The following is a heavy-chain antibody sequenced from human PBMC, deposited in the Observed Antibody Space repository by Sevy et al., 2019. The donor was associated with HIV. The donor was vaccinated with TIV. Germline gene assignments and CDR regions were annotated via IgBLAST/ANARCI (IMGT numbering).Heavy chain of an antibody. CDR3: ARDHARRLTTPHYYYGMDV. J-gene: IGHJ6*02. D-gene: IGHD6-25*01. CDR2: IIPMFGTT. Sequence: ASVNVSCKASGGTFSSYGINWVRQAPGQGPEWMGGIIPMFGTTHYAQNFQGRVTIAADESTSTVYMELSSLRSEDTAVYYCARDHARRLTTPHYYYGMDVWGQGTTVTVSS. V-gene: IGHV1-69*13. CDR1: GGTFSSYG.